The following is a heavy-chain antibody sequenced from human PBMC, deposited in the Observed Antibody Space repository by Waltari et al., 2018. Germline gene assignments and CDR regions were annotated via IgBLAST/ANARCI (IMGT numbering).Heavy chain of an antibody. J-gene: IGHJ4*02. CDR1: GGTFSSYA. V-gene: IGHV1-69*01. Sequence: QVQLVQSGAEVKKPGSSVKVSCKASGGTFSSYAISWVRQAPGQGLEWMGGIIPIFGTANDAQKFQGRVTITADESTSTAYMELSSLRSEDTAVYYCARDLSEPGYCSGGSCYTHLPSWGQGTLVTVSS. CDR2: IIPIFGTA. CDR3: ARDLSEPGYCSGGSCYTHLPS. D-gene: IGHD2-15*01.